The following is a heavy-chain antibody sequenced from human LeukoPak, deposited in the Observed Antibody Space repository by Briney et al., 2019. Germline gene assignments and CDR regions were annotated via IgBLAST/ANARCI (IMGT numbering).Heavy chain of an antibody. J-gene: IGHJ3*02. CDR1: GFTFSDFY. V-gene: IGHV3-11*04. CDR3: ARDQGMIPPGDAFDI. Sequence: PGGSLRLSCAASGFTFSDFYMTWIRQSPGKGLEWVSYISNSGSFMFYADSVKGRFTISRDNAKNSLYLQMNSLRAEDTAVYYCARDQGMIPPGDAFDIWGQGTMVTVSS. D-gene: IGHD3-22*01. CDR2: ISNSGSFM.